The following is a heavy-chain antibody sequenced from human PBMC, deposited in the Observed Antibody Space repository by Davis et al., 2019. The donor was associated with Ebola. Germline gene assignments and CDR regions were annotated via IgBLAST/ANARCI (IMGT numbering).Heavy chain of an antibody. D-gene: IGHD1-26*01. CDR2: ISASEGHT. J-gene: IGHJ4*02. Sequence: GESLKISCAASGFTFSNYDMSWVRHVPGKGLEWVSTISASEGHTHYSDSVKGRFTISRDNAKKSLYLQMNSLRVEDTAVYYCARDYSSLVGATPKWGQGTLVTVSS. CDR1: GFTFSNYD. V-gene: IGHV3-21*01. CDR3: ARDYSSLVGATPK.